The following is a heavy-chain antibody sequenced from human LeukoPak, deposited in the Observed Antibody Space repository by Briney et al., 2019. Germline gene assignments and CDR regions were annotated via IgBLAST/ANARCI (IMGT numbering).Heavy chain of an antibody. V-gene: IGHV3-23*01. CDR2: ITSSGDAT. D-gene: IGHD3-22*01. CDR3: AKDRPNYHESDGHYYRLNGDS. Sequence: PGGSLRLSCVASGFTFNIYSMSWVRQAPGKGLEWVSSITSSGDATFYADSVRDHFTISRDNSRRTLYLRMSRLRVEDTAVYYCAKDRPNYHESDGHYYRLNGDSWGQGTLVTVSS. CDR1: GFTFNIYS. J-gene: IGHJ5*01.